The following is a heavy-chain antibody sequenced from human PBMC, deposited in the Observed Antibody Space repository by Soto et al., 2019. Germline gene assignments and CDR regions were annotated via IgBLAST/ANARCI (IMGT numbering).Heavy chain of an antibody. Sequence: QVQLVQSGAEVKKPGASVKVSCKGLGYNFIKYGINWVRQAPGQGLDGMGWISPYSGYTHSAQKFQGRLTLTTDTAATTGYMELRSRRSADTALYYCTREAIVVIPAAQPSHFDSWGQGTLVTVSS. J-gene: IGHJ4*02. D-gene: IGHD2-2*01. V-gene: IGHV1-18*01. CDR1: GYNFIKYG. CDR3: TREAIVVIPAAQPSHFDS. CDR2: ISPYSGYT.